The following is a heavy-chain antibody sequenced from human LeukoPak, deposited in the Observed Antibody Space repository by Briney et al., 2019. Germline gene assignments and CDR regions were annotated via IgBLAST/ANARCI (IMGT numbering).Heavy chain of an antibody. CDR1: GGSFSGYY. Sequence: PSETLSLTCAVYGGSFSGYYWSWIRQPPGKGLEWIGEINHSGSTNYNPSLKSRVTISVDTSKNQFSLKLSSVTAADTAVYYCARGGRSGSYSFDCWGRGTLVTVSS. J-gene: IGHJ4*02. CDR3: ARGGRSGSYSFDC. V-gene: IGHV4-34*01. CDR2: INHSGST. D-gene: IGHD1-26*01.